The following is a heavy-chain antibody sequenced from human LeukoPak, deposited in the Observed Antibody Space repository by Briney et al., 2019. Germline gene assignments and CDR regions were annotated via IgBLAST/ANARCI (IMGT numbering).Heavy chain of an antibody. V-gene: IGHV4-38-2*02. CDR2: IYHSGT. D-gene: IGHD4-11*01. J-gene: IGHJ4*02. Sequence: PSETLSLTCAVSGYSMRSGFFWAWIRQPPGKGLEWIGSIYHSGTYYNPSLESRVTMSIDTSKNQFSLRLSSVTAADTAVYYCARDDYSNYGHYWGQGKLVTVSS. CDR1: GYSMRSGFF. CDR3: ARDDYSNYGHY.